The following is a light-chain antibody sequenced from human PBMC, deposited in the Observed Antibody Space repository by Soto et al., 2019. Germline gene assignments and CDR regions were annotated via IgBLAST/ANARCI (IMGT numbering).Light chain of an antibody. CDR1: QSIRIY. V-gene: IGKV1-39*01. Sequence: DIQMTQSPSSLSASVVDRVTITFRASQSIRIYLSWYQQKPGKAPELLIFAASSLQSGVPSRFSGSGSGTDFTLTISSLQPEDFATYYCQQSGDTPPWTFGQGTKVDIK. CDR3: QQSGDTPPWT. CDR2: AAS. J-gene: IGKJ1*01.